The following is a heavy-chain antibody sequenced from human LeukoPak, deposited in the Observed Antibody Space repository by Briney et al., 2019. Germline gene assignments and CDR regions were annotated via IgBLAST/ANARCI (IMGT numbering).Heavy chain of an antibody. Sequence: GGSLRLSCAASGFTFSSYSMNWVRQAPGKGLEWVSSISSSSSYIYYADSVKGRFTISRDNAKNTLYLQMNSLRAEDTAVYYCARILDSAWGELGYWGQGTLVTVSS. CDR2: ISSSSSYI. CDR3: ARILDSAWGELGY. J-gene: IGHJ4*02. V-gene: IGHV3-21*01. CDR1: GFTFSSYS. D-gene: IGHD6-19*01.